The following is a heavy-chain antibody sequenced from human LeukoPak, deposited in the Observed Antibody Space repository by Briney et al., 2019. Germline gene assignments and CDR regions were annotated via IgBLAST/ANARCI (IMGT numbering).Heavy chain of an antibody. Sequence: AASVKVSCKASGYTFTGYYMHWVRQAPGQGLEWMGWINPNSGGTNYAQKFQGRVTMTRDTSIGTAYMELSRLRSDDTAVYYCARDYGSHPLFWFDPWGQGTLVTVSS. J-gene: IGHJ5*02. CDR3: ARDYGSHPLFWFDP. V-gene: IGHV1-2*02. D-gene: IGHD1-26*01. CDR2: INPNSGGT. CDR1: GYTFTGYY.